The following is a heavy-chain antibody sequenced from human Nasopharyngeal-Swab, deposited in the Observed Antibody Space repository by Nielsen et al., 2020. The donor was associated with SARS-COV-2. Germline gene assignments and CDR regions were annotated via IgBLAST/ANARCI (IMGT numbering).Heavy chain of an antibody. D-gene: IGHD5/OR15-5a*01. CDR1: GFTFSSYA. V-gene: IGHV3-30*04. CDR3: ARDGPSTYYYYGMDV. Sequence: GESLKISCAASGFTFSSYAMHWVRQAPGKGLEWVAVISYDGSNKYYADSVKGRFTISRDNSKNTLYLQMNSLRAEDTAVYYCARDGPSTYYYYGMDVGGQGTTVTVSS. CDR2: ISYDGSNK. J-gene: IGHJ6*02.